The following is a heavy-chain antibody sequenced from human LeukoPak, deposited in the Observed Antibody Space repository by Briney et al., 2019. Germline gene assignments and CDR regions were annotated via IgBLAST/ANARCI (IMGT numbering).Heavy chain of an antibody. V-gene: IGHV7-4-1*02. CDR3: ARTLFGDQYQLLHNWFDP. Sequence: ASVKVSCKASGYTFTSCAMHWVRQAPGQGLEWMGWINTDTGNPTYAQGFTRRLVFSLDTSASTAYLQISGLKAEDTAVYYCARTLFGDQYQLLHNWFDPWGQGTLVTVSS. CDR1: GYTFTSCA. J-gene: IGHJ5*02. CDR2: INTDTGNP. D-gene: IGHD2-2*01.